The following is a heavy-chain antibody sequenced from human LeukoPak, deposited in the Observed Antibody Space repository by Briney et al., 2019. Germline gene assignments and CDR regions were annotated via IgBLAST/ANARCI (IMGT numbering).Heavy chain of an antibody. CDR1: GYTFTSYY. J-gene: IGHJ4*02. V-gene: IGHV1-46*01. CDR2: INPSGGST. D-gene: IGHD3-22*01. CDR3: ASGEYYYDLDY. Sequence: ASVKVSCKASGYTFTSYYMHWVRQAPGQGLEWMGIINPSGGSTSYAQKFQGRVTMTRDTSISTAYMELSRLRSDDTAVYYCASGEYYYDLDYWGQGTLVTVSS.